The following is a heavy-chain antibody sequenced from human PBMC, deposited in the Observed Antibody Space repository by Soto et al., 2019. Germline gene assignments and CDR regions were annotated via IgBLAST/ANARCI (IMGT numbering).Heavy chain of an antibody. Sequence: QVQLQESGPGLVKPSQTLSLTCTVSGGSISSSGYCWTWIRQHPGKGLEWIGYFYYSGSTSYNPSLKSRVTISVDTSNNQFSLKLTSVTAADTAVYYCAGGYTRSGPLGDFDYWGQGTLVTVSS. J-gene: IGHJ4*02. V-gene: IGHV4-31*03. CDR2: FYYSGST. D-gene: IGHD6-13*01. CDR3: AGGYTRSGPLGDFDY. CDR1: GGSISSSGYC.